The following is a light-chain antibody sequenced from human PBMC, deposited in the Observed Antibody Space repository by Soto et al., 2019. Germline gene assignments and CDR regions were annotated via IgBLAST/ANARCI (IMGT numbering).Light chain of an antibody. J-gene: IGLJ1*01. CDR1: SSDIGGYNY. V-gene: IGLV2-14*01. CDR2: EVR. CDR3: SSYTSISTLV. Sequence: HSVLTQPASVSGSPGQSITISCTGTSSDIGGYNYVSWYQQYPGKAPKVMIYEVRNRPSGVSNRFSGTKSGNTASLTISGLQAEDEADYYCSSYTSISTLVFGTGTKVPS.